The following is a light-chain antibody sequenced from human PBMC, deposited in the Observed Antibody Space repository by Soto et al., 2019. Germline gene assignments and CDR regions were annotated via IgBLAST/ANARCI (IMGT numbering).Light chain of an antibody. Sequence: QSVLTQPPSASGTPGQRVTISCSGSSSNIGSNYVYWYHQLPGMAPKLLIYSNNQRPSGVPDRFSGSKSGTSASLAISGLRSEDEADYYCAAWDDSLSGWVFGGGTQLTVL. CDR2: SNN. CDR1: SSNIGSNY. V-gene: IGLV1-47*02. CDR3: AAWDDSLSGWV. J-gene: IGLJ3*02.